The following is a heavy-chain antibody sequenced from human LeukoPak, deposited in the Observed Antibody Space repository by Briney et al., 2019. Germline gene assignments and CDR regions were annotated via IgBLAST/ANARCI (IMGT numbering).Heavy chain of an antibody. CDR3: ARYGQLPWYFDL. V-gene: IGHV4-59*01. Sequence: TSETLSLTCTVSGGSISSYYWSWIRQPPGKGLEWIGYIYYSGSTNYNPSLKSRVTISVDTSKNQFSLKLSSVTAADTAVYYCARYGQLPWYFDLWGRGTLVTVSS. J-gene: IGHJ2*01. CDR2: IYYSGST. D-gene: IGHD2-2*01. CDR1: GGSISSYY.